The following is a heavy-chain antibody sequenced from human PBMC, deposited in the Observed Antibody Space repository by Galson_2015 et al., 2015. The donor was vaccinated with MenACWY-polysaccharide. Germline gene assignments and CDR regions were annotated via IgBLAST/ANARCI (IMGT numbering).Heavy chain of an antibody. J-gene: IGHJ4*02. CDR3: ASQTWTGYFDY. CDR2: IKQDGSEN. CDR1: GFTFSNYW. Sequence: SLRLSCAASGFTFSNYWMSWVRQAPGKGLEWVANIKQDGSENYYVDSVKGRFTISRDNAKTSLYLQMNSLRAEDTAMYYCASQTWTGYFDYWGQGILVTVSS. D-gene: IGHD3-10*01. V-gene: IGHV3-7*03.